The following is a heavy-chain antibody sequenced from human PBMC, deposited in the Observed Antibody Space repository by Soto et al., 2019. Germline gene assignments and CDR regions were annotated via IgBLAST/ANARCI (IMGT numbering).Heavy chain of an antibody. V-gene: IGHV4-39*01. CDR2: IYYSGRS. CDR1: GGSITSSSYY. Sequence: SETLSLTCTVSGGSITSSSYYWGWIRQPPGKGLEWIGGIYYSGRSYYNPSLKSRVTMSVDTSKNQFSLTLNSVTAADAAVYYRARQRTTVVTQAYFDHWGQGTLVTVSS. CDR3: ARQRTTVVTQAYFDH. D-gene: IGHD4-17*01. J-gene: IGHJ4*02.